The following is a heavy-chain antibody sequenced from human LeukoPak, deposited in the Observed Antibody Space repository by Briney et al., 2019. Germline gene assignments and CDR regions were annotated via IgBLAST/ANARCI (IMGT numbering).Heavy chain of an antibody. CDR2: ISSSGSTI. Sequence: PGGSLRLSCAASGFAVSSNYMSWVRQAPGKGLEWVSYISSSGSTIYYADSVKGRFTISRDNAKNSLYLQMNSLRAEDTAVYYCARGRFLEWLLPPPNWFDPWGQGTLVTVSS. CDR3: ARGRFLEWLLPPPNWFDP. D-gene: IGHD3-3*01. CDR1: GFAVSSNY. V-gene: IGHV3-11*04. J-gene: IGHJ5*02.